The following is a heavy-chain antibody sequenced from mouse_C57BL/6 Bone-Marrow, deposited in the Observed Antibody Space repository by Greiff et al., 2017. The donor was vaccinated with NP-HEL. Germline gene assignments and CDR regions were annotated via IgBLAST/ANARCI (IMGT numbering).Heavy chain of an antibody. CDR3: ARKREPWYFDV. Sequence: QVQLQQSGAELVRPGTSVKVSCKASGYAFTNYLIEWVKQRPGQGLEWIGVINPGSGGTNYNEKFKGKATLTADKSSSTAYMQLSSLTSEDSAVYFCARKREPWYFDVWGTGTTVTVSS. J-gene: IGHJ1*03. V-gene: IGHV1-54*01. CDR2: INPGSGGT. CDR1: GYAFTNYL.